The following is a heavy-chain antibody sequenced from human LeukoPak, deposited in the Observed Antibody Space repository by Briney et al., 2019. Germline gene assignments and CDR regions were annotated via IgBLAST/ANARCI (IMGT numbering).Heavy chain of an antibody. CDR1: GFNFGSYA. CDR3: AKAGWYRYFDY. V-gene: IGHV3-23*01. J-gene: IGHJ4*02. D-gene: IGHD6-19*01. CDR2: ISGSDSST. Sequence: GGSLRLSCAASGFNFGSYALSWVRQAPGKGLEWVSGISGSDSSTYYPDSVKGRFTISRDNSKNTLYLQMNSLRAEDTAVYYCAKAGWYRYFDYWGQGTPVTVSS.